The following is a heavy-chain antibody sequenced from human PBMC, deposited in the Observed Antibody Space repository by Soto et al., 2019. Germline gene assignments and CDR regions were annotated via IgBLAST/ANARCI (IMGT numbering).Heavy chain of an antibody. J-gene: IGHJ4*02. CDR2: INHSGGST. Sequence: QVQLVQSGAEVKKPGASVKVSCKASGYTFTSYYMHWVRQAPGQGLEWIGIINHSGGSTSYAQKCKGRVTMTRDMSASTRYMELSSLRSEDTAVYYCARVYGSGRSCYSIAYWGQGTLVTVSS. CDR1: GYTFTSYY. V-gene: IGHV1-46*03. D-gene: IGHD2-15*01. CDR3: ARVYGSGRSCYSIAY.